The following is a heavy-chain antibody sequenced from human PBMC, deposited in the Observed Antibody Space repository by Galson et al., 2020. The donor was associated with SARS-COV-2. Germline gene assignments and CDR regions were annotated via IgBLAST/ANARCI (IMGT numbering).Heavy chain of an antibody. CDR3: ANVGYYYGSGSRPPLSVFDL. D-gene: IGHD3-10*01. V-gene: IGHV3-21*01. Sequence: NSGGSLRLSCAASGFTFSSYSMNWVRQAPGKGLEWVSSISSSSSYIYYADSVKGRFTISRDNAKNSLYLQMNSLRAEDTAVYYCANVGYYYGSGSRPPLSVFDLWGRGTLVTVSS. CDR2: ISSSSSYI. J-gene: IGHJ2*01. CDR1: GFTFSSYS.